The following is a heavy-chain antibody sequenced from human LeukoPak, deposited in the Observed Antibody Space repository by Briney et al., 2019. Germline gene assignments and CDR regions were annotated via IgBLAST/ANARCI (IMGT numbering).Heavy chain of an antibody. J-gene: IGHJ6*03. CDR1: GYTFTSYD. CDR2: MNPNSGNT. V-gene: IGHV1-8*01. Sequence: ASVKVTCKASGYTFTSYDINWVRQATGQGLEWMGWMNPNSGNTGYAQKFQGRVTMTRNTSISTAYMELSSLRSEDTAVYYCARGPRRSYYMDVWGKGTTVTVSS. CDR3: ARGPRRSYYMDV.